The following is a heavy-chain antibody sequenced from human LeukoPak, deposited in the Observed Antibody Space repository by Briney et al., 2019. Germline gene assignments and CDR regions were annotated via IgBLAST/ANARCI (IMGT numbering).Heavy chain of an antibody. D-gene: IGHD6-19*01. CDR3: ARGCLRGWYYFDY. Sequence: SETLSLTCAVYGGSFSGYYWSWIRQPPGEGLEWIGEINHSGSTNYNPSLKSRVTISVDTSKNQFSLKLSSVTAADTAVYYCARGCLRGWYYFDYWGQGTLVTVSS. J-gene: IGHJ4*02. CDR1: GGSFSGYY. CDR2: INHSGST. V-gene: IGHV4-34*01.